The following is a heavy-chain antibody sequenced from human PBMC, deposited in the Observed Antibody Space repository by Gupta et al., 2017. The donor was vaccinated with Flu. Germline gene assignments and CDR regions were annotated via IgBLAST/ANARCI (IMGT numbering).Heavy chain of an antibody. Sequence: QVQLVESGGGVVQPGRSLRLSCAVSGFTFSTYGMPWVRQAPGQGLEGVAVILYDGSYKFYADSVKGRFTISRDNSKNTLYLQMNSLRVEDTAVYYCAKDQREYCDGGMCYPQIFHHWGQGTLVTVSS. J-gene: IGHJ1*01. V-gene: IGHV3-30*18. CDR2: ILYDGSYK. CDR3: AKDQREYCDGGMCYPQIFHH. D-gene: IGHD2-15*01. CDR1: GFTFSTYG.